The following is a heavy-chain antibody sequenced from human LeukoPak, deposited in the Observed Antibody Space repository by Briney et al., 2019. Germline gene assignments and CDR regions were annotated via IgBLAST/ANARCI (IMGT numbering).Heavy chain of an antibody. V-gene: IGHV4-4*07. CDR3: ARDGNPLLYCSGGSCYPNWFDP. D-gene: IGHD2-15*01. CDR2: IYTSGST. CDR1: GGSISSYY. Sequence: SETLSLTCTVSGGSISSYYWSWIRQPAGKGLEWIGRIYTSGSTNYNPSLKSRVTMSVDTSKNQFSLKLSSVTAADTAVYYCARDGNPLLYCSGGSCYPNWFDPWGQGTLVTVSS. J-gene: IGHJ5*02.